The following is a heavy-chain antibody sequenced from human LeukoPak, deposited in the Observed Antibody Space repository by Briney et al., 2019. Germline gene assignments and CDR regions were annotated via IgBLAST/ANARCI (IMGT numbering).Heavy chain of an antibody. D-gene: IGHD2-15*01. V-gene: IGHV3-74*01. CDR1: GFTLSSYW. CDR2: IESDGSST. J-gene: IGHJ4*02. CDR3: ARGYCSGGSCNRPFDY. Sequence: GESLRLSCAAPGFTLSSYWMHWVRQAPGKGLVWVSRIESDGSSTSYADSVKGRFTISRDNAKNTLYLQMNSLRAEDTAVYYCARGYCSGGSCNRPFDYWGQGTLVTVSS.